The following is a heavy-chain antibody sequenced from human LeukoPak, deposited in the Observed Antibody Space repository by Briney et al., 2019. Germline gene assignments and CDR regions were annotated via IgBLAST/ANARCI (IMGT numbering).Heavy chain of an antibody. D-gene: IGHD5-12*01. CDR2: ISYGGSNK. CDR3: AKDQLIVATTFDY. CDR1: GFTFSSYG. J-gene: IGHJ4*02. Sequence: PGRSLRLSCAASGFTFSSYGMHWVRQAPGKGLEWVAVISYGGSNKYYADSVKGRFTISRDNSKNTLYLQMNSLRAEDTAVYYCAKDQLIVATTFDYWGQGTLVTVSS. V-gene: IGHV3-30*18.